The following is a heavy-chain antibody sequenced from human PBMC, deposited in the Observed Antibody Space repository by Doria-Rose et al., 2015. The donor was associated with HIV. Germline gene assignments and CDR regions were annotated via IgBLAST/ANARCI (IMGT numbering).Heavy chain of an antibody. CDR1: GVSLSSPGMG. CDR2: IYSDDER. Sequence: QVTLKESGPVLVKPAETLTLTCTVSGVSLSSPGMGVSWIRQPPGKAQEWLANIYSDDERSYKTSLKSRLTLSRGTSKSQVVLTTTDMDPVDTATYYCARIKSSRWYHKYYFDFWGQGTLVIVSA. J-gene: IGHJ4*02. D-gene: IGHD6-13*01. V-gene: IGHV2-26*01. CDR3: ARIKSSRWYHKYYFDF.